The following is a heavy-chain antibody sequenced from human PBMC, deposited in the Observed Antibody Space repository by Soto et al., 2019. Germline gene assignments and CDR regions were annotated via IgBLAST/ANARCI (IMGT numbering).Heavy chain of an antibody. CDR2: IYSGGST. CDR3: ARDPYPSPLDCGDVVA. V-gene: IGHV3-66*01. Sequence: PGGSLRLSCAASGFTVSSNYMSWVRQAPGKGLEWVSVIYSGGSTYYADSVKGRFTISRDNSKNTLYLQMNSLRAEDTAVYYCARDPYPSPLDCGDVVAWGQGTLVTVSS. D-gene: IGHD4-17*01. CDR1: GFTVSSNY. J-gene: IGHJ5*02.